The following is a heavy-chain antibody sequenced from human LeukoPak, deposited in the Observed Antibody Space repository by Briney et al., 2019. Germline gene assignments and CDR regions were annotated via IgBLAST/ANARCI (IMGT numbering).Heavy chain of an antibody. V-gene: IGHV3-33*01. CDR3: ARDRGYSYGRARYFDY. CDR1: GFSFGSYG. J-gene: IGHJ4*02. CDR2: IRYGGSHQ. D-gene: IGHD5-18*01. Sequence: PGRSLRLSCAASGFSFGSYGMHWVRQAPGKGLEWVAFIRYGGSHQFYADSVRGRFTISRDNPKNTLYLQMNSLRAEDTAVYYCARDRGYSYGRARYFDYWGQGTLVTVSS.